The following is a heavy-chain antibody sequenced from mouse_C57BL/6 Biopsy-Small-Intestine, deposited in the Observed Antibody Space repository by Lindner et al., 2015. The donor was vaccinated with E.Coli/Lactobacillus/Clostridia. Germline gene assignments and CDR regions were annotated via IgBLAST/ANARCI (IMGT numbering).Heavy chain of an antibody. CDR1: GYTFTEYT. V-gene: IGHV1-62-2*01. D-gene: IGHD2-1*01. CDR2: FYPGSGSI. J-gene: IGHJ2*01. CDR3: VRHGEGIYYGNFYFDY. Sequence: VQLQESGAELVKPGASVKLSCKASGYTFTEYTIHWVKQRSGQGLEWIGWFYPGSGSIKYNEKFRDKATLTADKSSNTVYMDLSRLTSEDSAVYFCVRHGEGIYYGNFYFDYWGQGTTLTVSS.